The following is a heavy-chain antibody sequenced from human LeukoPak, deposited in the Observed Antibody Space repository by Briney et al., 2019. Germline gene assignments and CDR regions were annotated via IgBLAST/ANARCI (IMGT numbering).Heavy chain of an antibody. D-gene: IGHD6-13*01. CDR2: INSGGST. CDR3: ATAAAGTPTSDFDY. J-gene: IGHJ4*02. Sequence: GGSLRLACAASGFTFSTYAMTWVRQAPGKGLEWVSTINSGGSTYYADSVKGRFTISRDNSKNTLYLQMNSLRAEDTAVYYCATAAAGTPTSDFDYWGQGTLVTVSS. V-gene: IGHV3-23*01. CDR1: GFTFSTYA.